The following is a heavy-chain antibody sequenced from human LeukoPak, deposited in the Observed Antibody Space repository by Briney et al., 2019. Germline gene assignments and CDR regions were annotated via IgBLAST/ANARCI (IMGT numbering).Heavy chain of an antibody. J-gene: IGHJ4*02. CDR1: GGSISSGGYY. D-gene: IGHD1-14*01. Sequence: TSETLSLTCTVSGGSISSGGYYWSWIRQPPGKGVEWIGEIHRSGSPNYNPSLQSRVTISIDRSRNQIVLELSSVTAADTAVYYCAREILGGFNPGAYWGQGILVTVSS. CDR2: IHRSGSP. V-gene: IGHV4-61*08. CDR3: AREILGGFNPGAY.